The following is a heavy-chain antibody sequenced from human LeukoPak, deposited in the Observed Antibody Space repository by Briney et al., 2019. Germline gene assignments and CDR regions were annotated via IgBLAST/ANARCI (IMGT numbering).Heavy chain of an antibody. CDR2: ISYDGSNK. CDR3: AKDVRALNNYGSGSSGFY. Sequence: GRSLRLSCAASGFTFSSYGMHWVRQAPGKGLEWVAVISYDGSNKYYADAVKGRFTISRDNSKNTLYLQMNSLRVEDTAVYYCAKDVRALNNYGSGSSGFYWGQGTLVTVSS. V-gene: IGHV3-30*18. D-gene: IGHD3-10*01. J-gene: IGHJ4*02. CDR1: GFTFSSYG.